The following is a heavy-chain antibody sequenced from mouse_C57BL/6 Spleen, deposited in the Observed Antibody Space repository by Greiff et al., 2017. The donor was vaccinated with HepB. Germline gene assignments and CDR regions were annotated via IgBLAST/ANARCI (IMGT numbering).Heavy chain of an antibody. CDR1: GYAFTNYL. V-gene: IGHV1-54*01. CDR3: ARGEGDWDYFDY. D-gene: IGHD4-1*01. Sequence: VQLQQSAAELVRPGTSVKVSCKASGYAFTNYLIEWVKQRPGQGLEWIGVINPGSGGTNYNEKFKGKATLTADKSSSTAYMQLSSLTSEDSAVYFCARGEGDWDYFDYWGQGTTLTVSS. CDR2: INPGSGGT. J-gene: IGHJ2*01.